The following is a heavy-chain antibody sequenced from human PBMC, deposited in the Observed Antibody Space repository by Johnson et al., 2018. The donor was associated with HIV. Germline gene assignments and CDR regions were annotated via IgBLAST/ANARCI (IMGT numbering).Heavy chain of an antibody. V-gene: IGHV3-74*01. CDR3: ARDVREYSSSFDAFDI. CDR2: INRRGGST. Sequence: VQLVESGGGLVQPGGSLRLSCAASGFTFSSYWMHWVRQAPGKGLVWVSRINRRGGSTGYADSVKGRFTISRDNAKNSLYLQMNSLRAEDTALYYCARDVREYSSSFDAFDIWGQGTMVIVSS. J-gene: IGHJ3*02. D-gene: IGHD6-6*01. CDR1: GFTFSSYW.